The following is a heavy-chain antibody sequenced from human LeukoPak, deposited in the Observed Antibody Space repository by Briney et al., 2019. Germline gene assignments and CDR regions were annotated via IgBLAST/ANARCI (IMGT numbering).Heavy chain of an antibody. CDR1: GFTFSSYA. V-gene: IGHV3-64*01. CDR2: ISSNGGST. D-gene: IGHD3-10*01. J-gene: IGHJ4*02. CDR3: AKDELLWFGELGVVGY. Sequence: GGSLRLSCAASGFTFSSYAMHWVRQAPGKGLEYVSAISSNGGSTYYANSVKGRFTISRDNSKNTLYLQMNSLRAEDTAVYYCAKDELLWFGELGVVGYWGQGTLVTVSS.